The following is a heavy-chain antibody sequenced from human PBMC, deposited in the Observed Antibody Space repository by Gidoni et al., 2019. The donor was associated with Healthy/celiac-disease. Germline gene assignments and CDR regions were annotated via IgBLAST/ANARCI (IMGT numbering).Heavy chain of an antibody. CDR3: ARDRFDSSGYYYADAFDI. Sequence: EVQLVESGGGLVQPGGSLRLSCAASGFTFSSYCMRWVRQAPGKGLEWVANIKQDGSEKYYVDYVKGRFTISRDNAKNSLYLQMNSLRAEDTAVYYCARDRFDSSGYYYADAFDIWGQGTMVTVSS. CDR1: GFTFSSYC. J-gene: IGHJ3*02. D-gene: IGHD3-22*01. CDR2: IKQDGSEK. V-gene: IGHV3-7*01.